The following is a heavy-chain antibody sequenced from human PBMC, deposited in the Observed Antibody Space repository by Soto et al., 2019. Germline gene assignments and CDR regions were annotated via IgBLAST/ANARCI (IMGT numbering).Heavy chain of an antibody. D-gene: IGHD2-8*01. V-gene: IGHV1-8*01. CDR1: GYTFTSYE. CDR2: VDPNSGNT. J-gene: IGHJ3*02. Sequence: ASVKVSCKASGYTFTSYEINWVRQATGQGLEWMGWVDPNSGNTGYTQKFQGRVTMTRNTSISTAYMELSSLRSEDTAVYYCAREGVTAEDAFDIWGQGTMVTVSS. CDR3: AREGVTAEDAFDI.